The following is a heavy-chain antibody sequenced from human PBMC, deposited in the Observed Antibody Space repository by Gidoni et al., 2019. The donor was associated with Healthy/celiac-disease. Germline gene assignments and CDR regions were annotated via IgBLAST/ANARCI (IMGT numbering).Heavy chain of an antibody. J-gene: IGHJ6*02. V-gene: IGHV3-23*01. CDR1: GFTFSSYA. D-gene: IGHD2-15*01. Sequence: EVQLLESGGGLVQPGGSLRLSRAASGFTFSSYAMSWVRQAPGKGLEWVSAISGSGGSTYYADSVKGRFTISRDNSKNTLYLQMNSLRAEDTAVYYCAVAATPYYYYYYGMDVWGQGTTVTVSS. CDR2: ISGSGGST. CDR3: AVAATPYYYYYYGMDV.